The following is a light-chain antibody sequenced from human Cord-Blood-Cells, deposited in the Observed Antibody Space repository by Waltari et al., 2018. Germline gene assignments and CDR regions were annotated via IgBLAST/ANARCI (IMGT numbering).Light chain of an antibody. V-gene: IGKV1-39*01. CDR1: QSISSY. J-gene: IGKJ4*01. Sequence: DIQMTQSPSSLSASVGDRVNIPCRASQSISSYLNWYQQIPGKAPKLLIYAASSLQSGVPSRFSGSGSGTDFTLTISSLQPEDFATYYCQQSYSTPLTFGGGTKVEIK. CDR3: QQSYSTPLT. CDR2: AAS.